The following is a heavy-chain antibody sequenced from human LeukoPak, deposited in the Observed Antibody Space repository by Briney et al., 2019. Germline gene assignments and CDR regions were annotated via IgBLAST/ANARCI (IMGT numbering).Heavy chain of an antibody. D-gene: IGHD3-10*01. CDR3: ARDSIDGSGTYYNDSPDY. CDR1: GYTFSSYG. CDR2: ISAYNGNT. J-gene: IGHJ4*02. Sequence: ASVKVSCKASGYTFSSYGISWVRQAPGQGLEWMGWISAYNGNTDYGQNLRGRLIMTTDTSTSTAYMELRSLRSDDTAVYYCARDSIDGSGTYYNDSPDYWGRGTLVTVSS. V-gene: IGHV1-18*01.